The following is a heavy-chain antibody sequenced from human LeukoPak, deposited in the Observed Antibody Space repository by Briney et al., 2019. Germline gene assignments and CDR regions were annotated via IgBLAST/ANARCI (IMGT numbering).Heavy chain of an antibody. V-gene: IGHV3-30-3*01. J-gene: IGHJ6*02. Sequence: EPGRSLRLSCAASGFTFSSYAMHWVRQAPGKGLEWVAVISYDGSNKYYADSVKGRFTISRDNSKNTLYLQMNSLRAEDTAVYYCARGAGSASYYYYGMDVWGQGTTVTVSS. D-gene: IGHD6-13*01. CDR3: ARGAGSASYYYYGMDV. CDR1: GFTFSSYA. CDR2: ISYDGSNK.